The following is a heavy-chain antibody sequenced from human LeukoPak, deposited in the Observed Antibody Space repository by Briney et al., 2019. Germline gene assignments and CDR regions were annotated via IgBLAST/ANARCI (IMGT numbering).Heavy chain of an antibody. Sequence: SETLSLTCTVSDGSINNYYWTWIRQPPGKGLEWIGCIHYSGSTNYNPSLKSRVTISVDTSKNQFSLKLSSVTAADTAVYYCARGGQLGYFDYWGQGTLVTVSS. CDR2: IHYSGST. D-gene: IGHD6-6*01. CDR1: DGSINNYY. J-gene: IGHJ4*02. CDR3: ARGGQLGYFDY. V-gene: IGHV4-59*01.